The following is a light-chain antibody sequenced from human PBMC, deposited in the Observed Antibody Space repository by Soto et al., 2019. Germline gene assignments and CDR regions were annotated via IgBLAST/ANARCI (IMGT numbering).Light chain of an antibody. J-gene: IGKJ2*01. CDR3: QQSWHSFRT. CDR1: QSIDMY. V-gene: IGKV1-39*01. Sequence: DVQMTQSPSSLSASVGDRVTITCRASQSIDMYLSWYQQKPGKAPRLLIYGASTLQSGVPSRFSGSGSGTDFILTIKTLQHEDFATYFCQQSWHSFRTFGQGTKVDIK. CDR2: GAS.